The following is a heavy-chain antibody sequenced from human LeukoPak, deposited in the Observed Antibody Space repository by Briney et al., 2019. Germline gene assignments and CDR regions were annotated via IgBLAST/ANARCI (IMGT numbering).Heavy chain of an antibody. CDR1: GGSFSGYY. V-gene: IGHV4-34*01. CDR2: INHSGST. J-gene: IGHJ4*02. CDR3: ARRGYSSGWFRLNY. D-gene: IGHD6-19*01. Sequence: PSETLSLTCAVYGGSFSGYYWSWIRQPPGKGLEWIGEINHSGSTNYNPSLKSRVTISVDTSKNQFSLKLSSVTAADTAVYYCARRGYSSGWFRLNYWGQGTLVTVSS.